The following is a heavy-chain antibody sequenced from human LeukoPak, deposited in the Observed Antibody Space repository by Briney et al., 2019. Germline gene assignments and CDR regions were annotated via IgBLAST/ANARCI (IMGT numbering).Heavy chain of an antibody. J-gene: IGHJ5*02. V-gene: IGHV4-39*07. CDR1: GGSISSGDYY. CDR3: ARYYSGAIQNWFDP. Sequence: KPSETLSLTCTVSGGSISSGDYYWGWIRQPPGKGLEWIGSIYYSGSTYYNPSLKSRVTISVDTSKNQFSLKLSSVTAADTAVYYCARYYSGAIQNWFDPWGQGTLVTVSS. CDR2: IYYSGST. D-gene: IGHD3-10*01.